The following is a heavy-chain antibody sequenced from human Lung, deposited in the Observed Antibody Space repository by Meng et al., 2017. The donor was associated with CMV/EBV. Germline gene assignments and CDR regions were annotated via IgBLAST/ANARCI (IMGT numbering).Heavy chain of an antibody. V-gene: IGHV1-69*02. CDR2: IIPILGIA. D-gene: IGHD6-13*01. J-gene: IGHJ4*02. Sequence: QVQLVHSGAEVKKPGSSVTVSCKASGGTFSSYTISWVRQAPGQGLEWMGRIIPILGIANYAQKFQGRVTITADKSASTAYMELSSLRSEDTAVYYCARGGPGYSSSCSFDYWGQGTLVTVSS. CDR1: GGTFSSYT. CDR3: ARGGPGYSSSCSFDY.